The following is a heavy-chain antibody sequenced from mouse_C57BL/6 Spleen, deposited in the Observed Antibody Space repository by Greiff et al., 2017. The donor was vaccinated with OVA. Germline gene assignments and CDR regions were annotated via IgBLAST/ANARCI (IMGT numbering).Heavy chain of an antibody. CDR2: ILPGSGST. J-gene: IGHJ4*01. V-gene: IGHV1-9*01. D-gene: IGHD1-1*01. CDR3: ARYPPYYGSRRGAMDY. Sequence: QVQLKESGAELMKPGASVKLSCKATGYTFTGYWIEWVKQRPGHGLEWIGEILPGSGSTNYNEKFKGKATFTADTSSNTAYMQLSSLTTEDSAIYYCARYPPYYGSRRGAMDYWGQGTSVTVSS. CDR1: GYTFTGYW.